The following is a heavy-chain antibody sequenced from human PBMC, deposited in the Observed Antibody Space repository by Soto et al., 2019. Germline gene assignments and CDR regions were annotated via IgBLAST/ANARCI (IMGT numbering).Heavy chain of an antibody. V-gene: IGHV4-31*03. CDR2: IYYSGST. Sequence: SETLSLTCPVSGGSISSGGYYWSWIRQHPGKGLEWIGYIYYSGSTYYNPSLKSRVTISVDTSKNQFSLKLSSVTAADTAVYYCAREWSCSGGSCYSPNWFDPWGQGTLVTVSS. D-gene: IGHD2-15*01. J-gene: IGHJ5*02. CDR1: GGSISSGGYY. CDR3: AREWSCSGGSCYSPNWFDP.